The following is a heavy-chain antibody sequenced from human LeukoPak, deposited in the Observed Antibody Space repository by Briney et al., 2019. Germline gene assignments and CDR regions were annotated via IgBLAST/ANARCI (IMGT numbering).Heavy chain of an antibody. D-gene: IGHD4-11*01. Sequence: GGSLRLSCAASGFTFSSYAMSWVRQAPGKGLEWVSAISGSGGSTYYADSVKGRFTISRDNSKNTLYLQMNSLRAEDTAVYYCANINYEDSTLARGWFDPWGQGTLVTVSS. CDR1: GFTFSSYA. CDR3: ANINYEDSTLARGWFDP. V-gene: IGHV3-23*01. J-gene: IGHJ5*02. CDR2: ISGSGGST.